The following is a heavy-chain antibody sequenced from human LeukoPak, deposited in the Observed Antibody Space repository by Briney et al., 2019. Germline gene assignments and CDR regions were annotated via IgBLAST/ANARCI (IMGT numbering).Heavy chain of an antibody. J-gene: IGHJ6*03. Sequence: SETLSLTCTVSGGSISSSSYYWGWIRQPPGKGLEWIGSIYYSGSTYYNPSLKSRVTISVDTSKNQFSLKLSSVTAADTAVYYCARLYDSSGYARVHYYYYMDVWGKGTTVTVSS. CDR2: IYYSGST. D-gene: IGHD3-22*01. V-gene: IGHV4-39*07. CDR3: ARLYDSSGYARVHYYYYMDV. CDR1: GGSISSSSYY.